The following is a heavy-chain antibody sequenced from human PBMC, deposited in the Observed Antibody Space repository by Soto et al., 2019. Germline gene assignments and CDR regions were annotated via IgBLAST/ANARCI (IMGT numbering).Heavy chain of an antibody. V-gene: IGHV3-23*01. J-gene: IGHJ4*02. D-gene: IGHD6-13*01. CDR1: GFTFSNDA. CDR3: AKRPLTAAGFDY. Sequence: EVQLLESGGGLVQPGGSLRLSCAASGFTFSNDAMTWVRQAPGKGLEWVSGITGSGGGTYFEDSVKGRFTISRDNSKNTVYLQMNRLRAEDTAVYYCAKRPLTAAGFDYWGQGTLVTVSS. CDR2: ITGSGGGT.